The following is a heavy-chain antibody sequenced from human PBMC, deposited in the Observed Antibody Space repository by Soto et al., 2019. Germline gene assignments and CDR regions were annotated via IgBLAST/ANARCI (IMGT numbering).Heavy chain of an antibody. V-gene: IGHV4-59*01. D-gene: IGHD5-18*01. CDR1: GGSISSYY. Sequence: SETLSLTCTVSGGSISSYYWSWIRQPPGKGLEWIGYIYYSGSTNYNPSLKSRVTISVDTSKTQFSLKLSAVTAADTAVYYCARGQDGRYGYWGQGTLVTVSS. CDR2: IYYSGST. CDR3: ARGQDGRYGY. J-gene: IGHJ4*02.